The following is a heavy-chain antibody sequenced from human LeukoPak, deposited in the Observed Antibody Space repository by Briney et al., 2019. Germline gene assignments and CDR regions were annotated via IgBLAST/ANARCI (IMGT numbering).Heavy chain of an antibody. CDR1: GFIFSSYG. J-gene: IGHJ4*02. CDR2: IRYDGINK. V-gene: IGHV3-30*02. D-gene: IGHD6-13*01. CDR3: ARGGYSSSWYAAGY. Sequence: PGGSLRLSCEASGFIFSSYGTHWVRQAPGKGLEWVAFIRYDGINKYYADSVKGRFTISRDNSKNTLYLQMNSLRAEDTAVYYCARGGYSSSWYAAGYWGQGTLVTVSS.